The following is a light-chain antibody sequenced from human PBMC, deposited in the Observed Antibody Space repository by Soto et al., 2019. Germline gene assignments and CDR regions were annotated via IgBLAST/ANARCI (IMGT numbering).Light chain of an antibody. Sequence: QPVLTQSPSASASLGASVKRTCTLSSGHSSYAIAWHQQQPEKGPRYLMKLNSDGSHSKGDGIPDRLSGSSSGAERYLTISSLQSVDEADYYCQTWGTGIRVFGGGTKLTVL. CDR3: QTWGTGIRV. J-gene: IGLJ3*02. CDR1: SGHSSYA. V-gene: IGLV4-69*01. CDR2: LNSDGSH.